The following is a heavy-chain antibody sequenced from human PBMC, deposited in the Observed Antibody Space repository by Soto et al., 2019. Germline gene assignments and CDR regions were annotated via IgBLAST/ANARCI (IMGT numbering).Heavy chain of an antibody. CDR3: AKDTSSSPYYMDV. V-gene: IGHV3-23*01. Sequence: EVQVLESGGGSVQPWGSLRLSCAASGFTFSNFAMSWVRHAPGKGLEWVSEITGSTGTTYYADSVKGRFIISRDNSKNTVHLQMNSLRAEDTAVYYCAKDTSSSPYYMDVWGKGTTVTVSS. CDR2: ITGSTGTT. CDR1: GFTFSNFA. D-gene: IGHD2-2*01. J-gene: IGHJ6*03.